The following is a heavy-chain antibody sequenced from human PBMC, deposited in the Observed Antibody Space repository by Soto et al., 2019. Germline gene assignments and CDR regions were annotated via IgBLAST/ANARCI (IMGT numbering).Heavy chain of an antibody. D-gene: IGHD3-16*02. J-gene: IGHJ4*02. Sequence: SETLSLTCTVSGGSISNYYWSWIRQPPGKGLEWIGYIYYSGSTNYNPSLKSRVTISVDTSKNQFSLKLSSVTAADTAVYYCARRHGYTFDYWGQGTLVTVSS. V-gene: IGHV4-59*08. CDR3: ARRHGYTFDY. CDR1: GGSISNYY. CDR2: IYYSGST.